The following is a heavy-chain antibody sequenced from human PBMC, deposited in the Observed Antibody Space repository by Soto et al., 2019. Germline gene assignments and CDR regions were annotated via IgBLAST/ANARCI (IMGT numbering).Heavy chain of an antibody. CDR1: GGTFSTYT. J-gene: IGHJ5*02. CDR3: ARGLECRGYCLDKPTWLAP. CDR2: IIPIFGTP. Sequence: QVQLVQSGAEVKKPGSSVKVSCKAAGGTFSTYTFSWVRQAPGQGLEWMGRIIPIFGTPYYAQNFQCRVTITADKSTSKVYMELSSLRSDDTAVYFCARGLECRGYCLDKPTWLAPWGQGTLVTVSS. D-gene: IGHD2-15*01. V-gene: IGHV1-69*06.